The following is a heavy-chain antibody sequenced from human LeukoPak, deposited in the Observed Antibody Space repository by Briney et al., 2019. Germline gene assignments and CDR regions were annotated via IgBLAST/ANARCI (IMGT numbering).Heavy chain of an antibody. CDR3: ASRRLYGRHLLNGPFAY. Sequence: ETLYLTCAVYGGSFSGYYWSWIRQPPGKGLEWGGEINHSGSTNYNPSLKSRVTIPVDTSKTQFSLKLTSVTAADRAVYYCASRRLYGRHLLNGPFAYWSQGTLVTVSS. D-gene: IGHD2-8*01. CDR2: INHSGST. CDR1: GGSFSGYY. V-gene: IGHV4-34*01. J-gene: IGHJ4*02.